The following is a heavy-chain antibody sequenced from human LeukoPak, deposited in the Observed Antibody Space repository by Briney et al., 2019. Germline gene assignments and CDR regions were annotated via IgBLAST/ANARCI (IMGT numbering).Heavy chain of an antibody. V-gene: IGHV3-7*01. CDR2: IKHDGSEQ. D-gene: IGHD6-19*01. CDR1: GFTFRSYW. Sequence: PGGSLRLSCAASGFTFRSYWMSWVRQAPGKGLEWVANIKHDGSEQYYVDSVKGRFTISRDNAKNSLYLQMNSLRAEDTAVYYCARAIAVAGTTPNHQFQHWGQGTLVTVSS. CDR3: ARAIAVAGTTPNHQFQH. J-gene: IGHJ1*01.